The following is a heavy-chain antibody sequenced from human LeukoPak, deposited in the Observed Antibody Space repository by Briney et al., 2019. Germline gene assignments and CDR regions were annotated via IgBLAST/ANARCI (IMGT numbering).Heavy chain of an antibody. V-gene: IGHV3-7*01. J-gene: IGHJ4*02. CDR3: ARIGYSSSSLDY. D-gene: IGHD6-6*01. CDR1: GYTFSRYW. Sequence: WGTLCLSCAASGYTFSRYWMTWVRQAQGKGLEWGANIKEDGSEKDYVEAGKGRFTISRDTAKNSLYLQINSLRAEDTAVYYCARIGYSSSSLDYWGQGTLVPVSS. CDR2: IKEDGSEK.